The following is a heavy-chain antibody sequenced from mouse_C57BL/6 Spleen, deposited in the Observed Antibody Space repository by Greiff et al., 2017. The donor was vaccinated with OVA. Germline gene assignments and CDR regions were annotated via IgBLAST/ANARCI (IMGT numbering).Heavy chain of an antibody. Sequence: VKLVESGPGLMQPSQSLSITCTVSGFSLTSYGVHWVRQSPGKGLEWLGVIWSGGSTDYNAAFISRLSISKDNSKSQVFFKMNSLQADDTAIYYCARNRLGSLGFDYGGQGTTLTVSS. CDR3: ARNRLGSLGFDY. CDR2: IWSGGST. CDR1: GFSLTSYG. J-gene: IGHJ2*01. D-gene: IGHD3-3*01. V-gene: IGHV2-2*01.